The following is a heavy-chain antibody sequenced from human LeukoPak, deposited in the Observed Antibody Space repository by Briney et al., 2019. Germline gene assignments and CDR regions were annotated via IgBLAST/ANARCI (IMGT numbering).Heavy chain of an antibody. CDR1: DGSISSSGYC. D-gene: IGHD4-17*01. Sequence: SETLSLTCTVSDGSISSSGYCWGWIRQPPGKGLEWVGSIYYSGSTYYNPSLKSRVTISVDMSKNQFSLKLTSVTAADTAVYYCAGRGYGDQPFDYWGQGTLVTVSS. J-gene: IGHJ4*02. CDR2: IYYSGST. V-gene: IGHV4-39*01. CDR3: AGRGYGDQPFDY.